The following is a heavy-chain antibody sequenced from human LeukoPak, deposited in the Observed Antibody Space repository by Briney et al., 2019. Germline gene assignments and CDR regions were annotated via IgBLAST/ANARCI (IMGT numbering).Heavy chain of an antibody. CDR3: ARDPRYYYGSGSPWFDP. CDR1: GGSFSGYY. D-gene: IGHD3-10*01. J-gene: IGHJ5*02. Sequence: SETLSLTCAVYGGSFSGYYWSWIRQPPGKGLEWIGEINHSGSTNYNPSLKSRVTISVDTSKNQFSLKLSSVTAADTAVYYCARDPRYYYGSGSPWFDPWGQGTLVTVSS. V-gene: IGHV4-34*01. CDR2: INHSGST.